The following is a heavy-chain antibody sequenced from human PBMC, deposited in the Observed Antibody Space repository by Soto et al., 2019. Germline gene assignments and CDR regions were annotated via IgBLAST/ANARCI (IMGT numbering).Heavy chain of an antibody. CDR2: MSYDGSYK. V-gene: IGHV3-30*03. J-gene: IGHJ6*03. CDR3: VQGSGSYYSPDFNYYMDV. CDR1: GFTFSDYG. D-gene: IGHD3-10*01. Sequence: GGSLRLSCAASGFTFSDYGMHWVRQAPGKGLEWVAVMSYDGSYKYYADSVRGRFTISRDNSQSTLYLHMDSLRAEDSAVYYCVQGSGSYYSPDFNYYMDVWGKGTTVTVSS.